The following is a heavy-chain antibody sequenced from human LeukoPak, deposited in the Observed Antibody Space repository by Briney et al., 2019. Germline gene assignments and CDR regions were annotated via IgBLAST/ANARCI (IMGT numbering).Heavy chain of an antibody. CDR2: IIPIFGTA. CDR3: ARDLQAAAGTAGRFDP. D-gene: IGHD6-13*01. J-gene: IGHJ5*02. Sequence: SVKVSCKASGYTFTSYYMHWVRQAPGQGLEWMGGIIPIFGTANYAQKFQGRVTITTDESTSTAYMELSSLRSEDTAVYYCARDLQAAAGTAGRFDPWGQGTLVTVSS. CDR1: GYTFTSYY. V-gene: IGHV1-69*05.